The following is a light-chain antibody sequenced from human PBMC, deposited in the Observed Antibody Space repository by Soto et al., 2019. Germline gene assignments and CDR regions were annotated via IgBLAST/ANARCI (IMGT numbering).Light chain of an antibody. CDR1: SSDIGGHNF. CDR3: SSYTTSSYVV. V-gene: IGLV2-14*01. Sequence: QSALTQPAAVSGSPGQSITISCTGTSSDIGGHNFVSWHQHHPGKAPKLLIYEVSYRASGVSNRFTGSKSANTASLTISGLQAEDEADYSCSSYTTSSYVVFGGGTKLTVL. CDR2: EVS. J-gene: IGLJ2*01.